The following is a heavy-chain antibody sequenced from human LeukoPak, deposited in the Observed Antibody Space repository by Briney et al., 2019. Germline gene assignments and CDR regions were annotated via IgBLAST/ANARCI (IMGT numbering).Heavy chain of an antibody. CDR1: GGSFSGYY. V-gene: IGHV4-34*01. J-gene: IGHJ3*02. D-gene: IGHD3-3*01. CDR2: INYSGST. Sequence: SETLSLTCAVYGGSFSGYYWSWIRQPPGKGLEWIGEINYSGSTNYNPSLKSRVTISVDTSKNQFSLNLSSVTAADTAVYYCARGGGSYYEDIWGQGTMVTVSS. CDR3: ARGGGSYYEDI.